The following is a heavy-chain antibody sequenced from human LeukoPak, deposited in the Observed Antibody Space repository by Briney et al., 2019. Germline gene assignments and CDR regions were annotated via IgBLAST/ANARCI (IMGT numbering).Heavy chain of an antibody. CDR1: GFTFSSYA. J-gene: IGHJ4*02. CDR3: ARETGASDSSGPYYGPGD. Sequence: GGSLRLSCAASGFTFSSYAMHWVRQAPGKGLEWVAVISYDGSNKYYADSVKGRFTISRDNSKNTLYLQMNSLRAEDTAVYYCARETGASDSSGPYYGPGDWGQGTLVTVSS. CDR2: ISYDGSNK. D-gene: IGHD3-22*01. V-gene: IGHV3-30*04.